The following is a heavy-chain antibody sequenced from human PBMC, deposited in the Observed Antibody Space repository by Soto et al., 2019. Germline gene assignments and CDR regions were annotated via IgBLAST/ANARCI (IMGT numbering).Heavy chain of an antibody. Sequence: ASVKVSCKASGYTFTSYGISWVRQAPGQGLEWMGWISAYNGNTNYAQELQGRVTMTTDTSTSTAYMELRSLRSDDTAVYYCARAGAAPGAYYYYGMDVWGQGTTVTVSS. V-gene: IGHV1-18*01. CDR2: ISAYNGNT. CDR3: ARAGAAPGAYYYYGMDV. CDR1: GYTFTSYG. J-gene: IGHJ6*01. D-gene: IGHD6-19*01.